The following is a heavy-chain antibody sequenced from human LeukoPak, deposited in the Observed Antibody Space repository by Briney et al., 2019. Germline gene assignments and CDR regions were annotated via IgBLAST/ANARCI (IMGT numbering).Heavy chain of an antibody. CDR3: ARAGYSSSWYSD. Sequence: GGSLRLSCAASGFIFSNYAMQWVRQAPGMGLEWVAFIRYDGGNTYYADSVKGRFTISRDNSKNTMYLQMNSLRAEDTAVYYCARAGYSSSWYSDWGQGTLVTVSS. V-gene: IGHV3-30*02. CDR2: IRYDGGNT. J-gene: IGHJ4*02. D-gene: IGHD6-13*01. CDR1: GFIFSNYA.